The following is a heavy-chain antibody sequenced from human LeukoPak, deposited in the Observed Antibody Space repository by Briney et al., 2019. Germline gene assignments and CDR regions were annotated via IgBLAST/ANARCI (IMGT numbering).Heavy chain of an antibody. CDR2: IKSKTDGGTT. Sequence: GGSLRLSCAASGFTFSNAWMSWVRQAPGKGLEWVGRIKSKTDGGTTDYAAPVKGRFTISRDDSKNTLYLQMNSLKTEDTAVYYCTTDEIPNYYGSGSYYTVDYWGQGTLVTVSS. CDR3: TTDEIPNYYGSGSYYTVDY. D-gene: IGHD3-10*01. J-gene: IGHJ4*02. V-gene: IGHV3-15*01. CDR1: GFTFSNAW.